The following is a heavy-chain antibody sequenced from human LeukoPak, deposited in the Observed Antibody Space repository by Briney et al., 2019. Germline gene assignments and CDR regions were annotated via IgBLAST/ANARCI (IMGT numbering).Heavy chain of an antibody. CDR3: ARESTWLVGFYYYYYYMDV. CDR2: IKQDGSEK. D-gene: IGHD6-19*01. J-gene: IGHJ6*03. CDR1: GFTFSNYW. V-gene: IGHV3-7*01. Sequence: QAGGSLRLSCAASGFTFSNYWMSWVRQAPGKGLEWVANIKQDGSEKYYVDFVKGRFTISRDNAKNSLYLQMNSLRAEDTAVYYCARESTWLVGFYYYYYYMDVWGKGTTVTVSS.